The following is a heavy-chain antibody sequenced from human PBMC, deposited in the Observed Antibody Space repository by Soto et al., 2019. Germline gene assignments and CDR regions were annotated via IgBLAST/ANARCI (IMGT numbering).Heavy chain of an antibody. CDR3: ARRGGMAGTGAMGYFDY. CDR2: IYYSGST. Sequence: SETLSLTCTVSGGSISSSSYYWGWIRQPPGKGLEWIGSIYYSGSTYYNPSLKSRVTISVDTSKNQFSLKLSSVTAADTAVYYCARRGGMAGTGAMGYFDYWGQGTLVTVSS. J-gene: IGHJ4*02. V-gene: IGHV4-39*01. D-gene: IGHD6-19*01. CDR1: GGSISSSSYY.